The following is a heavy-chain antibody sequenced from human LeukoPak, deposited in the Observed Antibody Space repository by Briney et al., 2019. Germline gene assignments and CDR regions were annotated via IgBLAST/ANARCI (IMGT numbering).Heavy chain of an antibody. CDR2: IIPNFGTA. J-gene: IGHJ1*01. D-gene: IGHD2-15*01. CDR1: GDTFTSYA. CDR3: AMLGYCSGGGCYQPAEYFQH. V-gene: IGHV1-69*05. Sequence: SVKVSCKASGDTFTSYAISWVRQAPGQGLEWMGGIIPNFGTANYAQKFQGRVTIATDESTSTAYMELSSLRSEDTAVYYCAMLGYCSGGGCYQPAEYFQHWGQGTLVTVSS.